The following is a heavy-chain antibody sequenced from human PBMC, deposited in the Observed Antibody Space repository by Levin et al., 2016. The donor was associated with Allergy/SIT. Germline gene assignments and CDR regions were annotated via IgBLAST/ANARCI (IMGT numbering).Heavy chain of an antibody. J-gene: IGHJ5*02. Sequence: ASVKVSCKASGYTFTRYAMHWVRQAPGQRLEWMGWINAGNGNTKYSQKFQGRVTITRDTSASTAYMELSSLRTEDTAVYYCARDPPNILVAGTGWFDPWGQGTLVTVSS. CDR3: ARDPPNILVAGTGWFDP. CDR2: INAGNGNT. V-gene: IGHV1-3*01. D-gene: IGHD6-19*01. CDR1: GYTFTRYA.